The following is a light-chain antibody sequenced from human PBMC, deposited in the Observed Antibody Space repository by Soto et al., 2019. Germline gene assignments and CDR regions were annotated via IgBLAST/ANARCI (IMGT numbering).Light chain of an antibody. V-gene: IGKV3-20*01. Sequence: EIVLTQSPGTLSLSPGERATLSCRASQSVSSSYLAWYQQKPGQAPRLLIYGASSRATGIPDRFSGSESGTDFTLNISRLEPEDFAVYYCQQYGSSPYTFGQGNKLEIK. CDR2: GAS. J-gene: IGKJ2*01. CDR3: QQYGSSPYT. CDR1: QSVSSSY.